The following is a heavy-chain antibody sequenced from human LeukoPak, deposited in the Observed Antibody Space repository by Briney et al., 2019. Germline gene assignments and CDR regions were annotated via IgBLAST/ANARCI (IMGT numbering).Heavy chain of an antibody. D-gene: IGHD3-10*01. J-gene: IGHJ4*02. Sequence: GGPLRLSCAASGFTFSNYWISWVPKAPGKGLEWVANIKQDGSEKYYVDSVKGRFTISRDNAKNSVYLQMNSLRGEDTAVYYCASTGSGWGQGTLVTVSS. CDR3: ASTGSG. CDR1: GFTFSNYW. CDR2: IKQDGSEK. V-gene: IGHV3-7*01.